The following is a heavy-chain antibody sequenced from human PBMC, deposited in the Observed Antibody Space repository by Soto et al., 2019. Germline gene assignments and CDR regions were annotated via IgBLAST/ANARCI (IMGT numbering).Heavy chain of an antibody. Sequence: QVQLVQYGAEVKKPGASVKVSCKASGYTFTSYGITWVRQAHGQGPEWMGWISTNNGNTNYAQKIRGRVTMTTDTSTSTAYMELRSLRSDDTAVYYCARHTSSWPFDYWGQGTLVTVSS. CDR1: GYTFTSYG. J-gene: IGHJ4*02. V-gene: IGHV1-18*01. CDR2: ISTNNGNT. D-gene: IGHD6-13*01. CDR3: ARHTSSWPFDY.